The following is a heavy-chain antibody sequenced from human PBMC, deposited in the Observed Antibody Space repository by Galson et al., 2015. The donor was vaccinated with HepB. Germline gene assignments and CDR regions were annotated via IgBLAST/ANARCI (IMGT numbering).Heavy chain of an antibody. Sequence: ETLSLTCTVSCGSLSGSFWSWTRQPPGKGLEWIGYIYYSGNTNYNPSLKGRVTMSLDISKNQFSLKLSSVNDADTAVYYWAGSGTRTTWLYYYYGMDVWGHGTRVTVSS. D-gene: IGHD1-14*01. CDR1: CGSLSGSF. V-gene: IGHV4-59*03. CDR2: IYYSGNT. CDR3: AGSGTRTTWLYYYYGMDV. J-gene: IGHJ6*02.